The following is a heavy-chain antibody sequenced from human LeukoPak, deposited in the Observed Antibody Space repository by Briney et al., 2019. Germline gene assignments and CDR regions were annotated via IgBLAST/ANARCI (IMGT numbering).Heavy chain of an antibody. J-gene: IGHJ4*02. CDR2: ISNDEINK. V-gene: IGHV3-30*18. CDR1: GFTFSRDG. D-gene: IGHD5/OR15-5a*01. Sequence: GRSLRLSCAASGFTFSRDGMHWVRQAPGRGLEWGAVISNDEINKYYTDSVKGRFTISRDNSKNMVYLQMNSLRVEDTAVYYCAKEGQRGSYGVYDDYQWGQGTLVTVSS. CDR3: AKEGQRGSYGVYDDYQ.